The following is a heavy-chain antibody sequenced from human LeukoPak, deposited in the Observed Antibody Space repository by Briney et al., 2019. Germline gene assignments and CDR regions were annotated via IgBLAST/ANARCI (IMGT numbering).Heavy chain of an antibody. D-gene: IGHD6-19*01. CDR3: ARGLVLGAVAGKGHPFFDY. CDR1: GGSISSYY. Sequence: SETLSLTCTVSGGSISSYYWSWIRQPAGKGLEWIGRIYTSGSTNYNPSLKSRVTMSVDTSKNQFSLKLSSVTAADTAVYYCARGLVLGAVAGKGHPFFDYWGQGTLVTVSS. J-gene: IGHJ4*02. CDR2: IYTSGST. V-gene: IGHV4-4*07.